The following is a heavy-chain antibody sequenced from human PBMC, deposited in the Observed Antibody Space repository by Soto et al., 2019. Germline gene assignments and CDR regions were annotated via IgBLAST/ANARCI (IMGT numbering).Heavy chain of an antibody. Sequence: QVQLVQSGAEVKKPGASVKVSCRASGYTFTSYEINWVRQATGQGLEWMGWMNPKSGNTGSIQKFQGRVTMTRNTSISTAYMELSSLRSEDTAFYYCALRYGHGIYFMDVWGKGTPVTVSS. CDR2: MNPKSGNT. D-gene: IGHD4-17*01. CDR1: GYTFTSYE. CDR3: ALRYGHGIYFMDV. V-gene: IGHV1-8*01. J-gene: IGHJ6*03.